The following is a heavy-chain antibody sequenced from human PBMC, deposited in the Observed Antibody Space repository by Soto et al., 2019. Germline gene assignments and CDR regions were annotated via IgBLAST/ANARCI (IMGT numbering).Heavy chain of an antibody. V-gene: IGHV3-49*04. D-gene: IGHD4-17*01. CDR1: GFTFGDYA. CDR2: IRSKAYGGTT. Sequence: GGSLRLSCTASGFTFGDYAMSWVRQAPGKGLEWVGFIRSKAYGGTTEYAASVKGRFTISRDDSRSIAYLQMNSLKTEDTAVYYCSRNDYPFYYYFDYWGQGTQVTVSS. CDR3: SRNDYPFYYYFDY. J-gene: IGHJ4*02.